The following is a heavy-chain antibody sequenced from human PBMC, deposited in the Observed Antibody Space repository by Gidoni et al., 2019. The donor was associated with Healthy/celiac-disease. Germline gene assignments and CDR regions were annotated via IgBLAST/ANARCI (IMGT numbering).Heavy chain of an antibody. CDR2: INHSGST. CDR3: ARGPAANVEVGFDY. CDR1: GGSFSGYY. J-gene: IGHJ4*02. D-gene: IGHD2-2*01. V-gene: IGHV4-34*01. Sequence: QVQLQQWGAGLLKPSETLSLTCAVYGGSFSGYYWSWIRQPPGKGLEWIGEINHSGSTNYNPSLKSRVTISVDTSKNQFSLKLSSVTAADTAVYYCARGPAANVEVGFDYWGQGTLVTVSS.